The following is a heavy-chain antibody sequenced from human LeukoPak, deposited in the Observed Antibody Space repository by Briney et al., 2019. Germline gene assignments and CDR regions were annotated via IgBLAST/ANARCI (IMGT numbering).Heavy chain of an antibody. CDR2: IYYSGST. J-gene: IGHJ4*02. CDR1: GGSISSGGYY. Sequence: SETLSLTCTVSGGSISSGGYYWSWIRQHPGKGLEWIGHIYYSGSTYYNPSLKSRVTISVDTSKNQFSLKLSSVTAADTAVYYCARGWTPFAYYYDSSGYYFDYWGQGTLVTVSS. CDR3: ARGWTPFAYYYDSSGYYFDY. D-gene: IGHD3-22*01. V-gene: IGHV4-31*03.